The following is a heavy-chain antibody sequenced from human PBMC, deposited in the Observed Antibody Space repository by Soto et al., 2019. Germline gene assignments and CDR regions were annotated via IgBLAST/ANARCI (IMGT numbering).Heavy chain of an antibody. CDR2: ISYDGSNK. CDR1: GFTFSSYG. Sequence: GGSLRLSCAASGFTFSSYGMHWVRQAPGKGLEWVAVISYDGSNKYYADSVKGRFTISRDNSKNTLYLQMNSLRAEDTAVYYCAKDDPVTTFDYWGQGTLVTVSS. CDR3: AKDDPVTTFDY. J-gene: IGHJ4*02. D-gene: IGHD4-17*01. V-gene: IGHV3-30*18.